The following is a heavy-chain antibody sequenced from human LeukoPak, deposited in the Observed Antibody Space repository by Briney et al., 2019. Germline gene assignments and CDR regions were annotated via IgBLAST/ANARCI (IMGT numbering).Heavy chain of an antibody. Sequence: GGSLRLSCAASGFAFTNYAMYWVRQAPGKGLEWVSSISAGGDITYYADSVKGRFTVSRDSSKNTLFLHMNSLRAEDTALYYCAKSPTVDAAFDIWGQGTMVTVSS. J-gene: IGHJ3*02. V-gene: IGHV3-23*01. CDR2: ISAGGDIT. CDR1: GFAFTNYA. CDR3: AKSPTVDAAFDI. D-gene: IGHD4-23*01.